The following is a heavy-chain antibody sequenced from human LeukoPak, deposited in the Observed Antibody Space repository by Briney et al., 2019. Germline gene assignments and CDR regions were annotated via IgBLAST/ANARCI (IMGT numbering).Heavy chain of an antibody. V-gene: IGHV3-9*01. D-gene: IGHD6-19*01. CDR1: GFTFDDYA. CDR3: AKDMRGWLEYYFDY. Sequence: PGGSLRLSCAASGFTFDDYAMHWVRQAPGKGLEGVAGISWNSGSIGYADSVKGRFTISRDNAKNSLYLQMNSLRAEDTALYHCAKDMRGWLEYYFDYWGQGTLVTVSS. J-gene: IGHJ4*02. CDR2: ISWNSGSI.